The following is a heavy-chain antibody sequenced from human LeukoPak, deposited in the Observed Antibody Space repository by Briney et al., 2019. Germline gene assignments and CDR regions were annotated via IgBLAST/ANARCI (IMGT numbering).Heavy chain of an antibody. CDR3: AKAPVTTCRGAFCYPFDY. V-gene: IGHV3-48*03. CDR2: ISSSGTYI. J-gene: IGHJ4*02. CDR1: GFTFRSYE. D-gene: IGHD2-15*01. Sequence: PGGSLRLSCAASGFTFRSYEMNWVRQAPGKGLEWVSYISSSGTYIYYADSVKGRFTISRDSSKNTLFLQMNRLRPEDAAVYYCAKAPVTTCRGAFCYPFDYWGLGTLVTVSS.